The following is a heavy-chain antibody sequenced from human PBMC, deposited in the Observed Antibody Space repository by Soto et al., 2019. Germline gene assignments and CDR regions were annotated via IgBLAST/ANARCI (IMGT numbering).Heavy chain of an antibody. CDR1: GGTFSSYA. V-gene: IGHV1-69*13. CDR2: IIPIFGTA. D-gene: IGHD3-22*01. Sequence: ASVKVSCKASGGTFSSYAISWVRQAPGQGLEWMGGIIPIFGTANYAQKFQGRVTITADESTSTAYMELSSLRSEDTAVYYCARETHEKYYYDSSGYYRLLNWGQGTLVTVSS. J-gene: IGHJ4*02. CDR3: ARETHEKYYYDSSGYYRLLN.